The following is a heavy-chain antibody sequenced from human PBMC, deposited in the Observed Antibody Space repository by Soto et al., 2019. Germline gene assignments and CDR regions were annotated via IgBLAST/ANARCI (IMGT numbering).Heavy chain of an antibody. CDR3: ARGYNFIDY. Sequence: PGGSLRLSCVASGFTFRNYEMNWVRQAPGKGLEWVSYIGNIDETIYYADSVKGRFTVSRDDAKNPLYLQLNSLRAEDTAVYYCARGYNFIDYWGQGTLVTVSS. D-gene: IGHD1-1*01. CDR1: GFTFRNYE. CDR2: IGNIDETI. J-gene: IGHJ4*02. V-gene: IGHV3-48*03.